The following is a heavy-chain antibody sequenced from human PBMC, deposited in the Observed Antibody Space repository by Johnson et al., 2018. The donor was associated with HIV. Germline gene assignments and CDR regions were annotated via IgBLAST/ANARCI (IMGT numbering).Heavy chain of an antibody. D-gene: IGHD1-26*01. Sequence: VQLVESGGGLVQPGGSLRLSCAASGFTFSSYWMSWVRQAPGKGLEWVANIKQDGSEKYYVDSVKGRFTISRDNSKNTLYLQMNSLRAEDTAVYYCANSDSSEMKLGAFDIWGQGTMVTVS. V-gene: IGHV3-7*02. J-gene: IGHJ3*02. CDR2: IKQDGSEK. CDR3: ANSDSSEMKLGAFDI. CDR1: GFTFSSYW.